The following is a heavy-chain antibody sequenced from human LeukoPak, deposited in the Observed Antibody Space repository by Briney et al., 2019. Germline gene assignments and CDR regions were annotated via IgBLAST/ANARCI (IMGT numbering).Heavy chain of an antibody. CDR2: IYYSGST. CDR3: ARQQSCSGGTCYFYFDS. Sequence: KPSGNPAPPCTVSGGSISSSGFYWGWIRPPPGKGLGWVGGIYYSGSTYYNPSLKSRVTISLDTSQNQFSLKLSSVTAADTAVYYCARQQSCSGGTCYFYFDSWGQGTLVTVSS. V-gene: IGHV4-39*01. D-gene: IGHD2-15*01. CDR1: GGSISSSGFY. J-gene: IGHJ4*02.